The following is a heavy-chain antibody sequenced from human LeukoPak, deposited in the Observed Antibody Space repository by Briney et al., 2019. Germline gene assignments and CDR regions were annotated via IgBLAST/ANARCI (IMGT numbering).Heavy chain of an antibody. CDR2: ISDSGINT. CDR3: AKYLRETEGPTYFFDY. Sequence: PGVSLRLSCAASGFTFNTYAMTWVRQAPGNGLQWVSAISDSGINTYYADSVKGRFTISRDNSKNTLYLQMNSLRAEDTAVYYCAKYLRETEGPTYFFDYWGPGTLVAVSS. J-gene: IGHJ4*02. D-gene: IGHD2-21*01. CDR1: GFTFNTYA. V-gene: IGHV3-23*01.